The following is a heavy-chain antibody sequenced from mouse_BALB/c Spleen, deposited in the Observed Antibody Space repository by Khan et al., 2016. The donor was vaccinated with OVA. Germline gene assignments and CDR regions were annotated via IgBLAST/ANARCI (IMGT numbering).Heavy chain of an antibody. CDR3: VRSGGNFHWYFDV. CDR1: GFTFSSFG. CDR2: MSSGSSII. V-gene: IGHV5-17*02. Sequence: EVELVESGGGLVQPGGSRKLSCAASGFTFSSFGMHWVRLAPKKGLEWVVYMSSGSSIIYYVDTVKGRFTISRDNPKNTLFLQMTSLRSEDTAMYYCVRSGGNFHWYFDVWGAGTSVTVSS. D-gene: IGHD2-1*01. J-gene: IGHJ1*01.